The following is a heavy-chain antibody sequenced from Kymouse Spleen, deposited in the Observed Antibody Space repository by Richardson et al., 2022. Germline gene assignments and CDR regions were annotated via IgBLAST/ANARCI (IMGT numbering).Heavy chain of an antibody. CDR3: ARHIDYYDSSGYLDY. V-gene: IGHV4-39*01. D-gene: IGHD3-22*01. CDR2: IYYSGST. Sequence: QLQLQESGPGLVKPSETLSLTCTVSGGSISSSSYYWGWIRQPPGKGLEWIGSIYYSGSTYYNPSLKSRVTISVDTSKNQFSLKLSSVTAADTAVYYCARHIDYYDSSGYLDYWGQGTLVTVSS. J-gene: IGHJ4*02. CDR1: GGSISSSSYY.